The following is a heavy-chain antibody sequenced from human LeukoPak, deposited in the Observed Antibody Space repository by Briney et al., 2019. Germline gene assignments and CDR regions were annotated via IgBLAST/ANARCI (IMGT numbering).Heavy chain of an antibody. J-gene: IGHJ4*02. Sequence: SETLSLTCAVYGGSFSGYYWSWIRQPPGKGLEWIGEINHSGSTNYNPSLKSRVTISVDTSKNQFSLKLSSVIAADTAVYYCARPRGYCSGGSCYGYRYWGQGTLVTVSS. CDR1: GGSFSGYY. CDR2: INHSGST. V-gene: IGHV4-34*01. CDR3: ARPRGYCSGGSCYGYRY. D-gene: IGHD2-15*01.